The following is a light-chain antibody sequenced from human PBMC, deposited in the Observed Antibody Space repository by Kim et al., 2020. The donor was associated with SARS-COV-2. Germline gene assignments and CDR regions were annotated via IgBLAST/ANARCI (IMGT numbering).Light chain of an antibody. CDR3: QQFNAFPIT. CDR2: GAS. Sequence: DIHMNQSPSSLSASIGDRVTITCRASEGIAKSLAWFQQKPGTAPKCLIYGASTLEPGVPSRFSGRRSGTEFTLTINSLQPEDFATYYCQQFNAFPITFGQGTRLEIK. J-gene: IGKJ5*01. V-gene: IGKV1-16*01. CDR1: EGIAKS.